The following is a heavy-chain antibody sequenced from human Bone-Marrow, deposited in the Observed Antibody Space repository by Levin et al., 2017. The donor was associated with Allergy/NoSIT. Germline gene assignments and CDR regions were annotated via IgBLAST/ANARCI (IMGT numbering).Heavy chain of an antibody. CDR1: GYTFTSYG. CDR2: ISAYNGNT. D-gene: IGHD3-22*01. CDR3: ARDPLLLDSSGYYSVVGMVAFDY. V-gene: IGHV1-18*01. Sequence: KPGGSLRLSCKASGYTFTSYGISWVRQAPGQGLEWMGWISAYNGNTNYAQKLQGRVTMTTDTSTSTAYMELRSLRSDDTAVYYCARDPLLLDSSGYYSVVGMVAFDYWGQGTLVTVSS. J-gene: IGHJ4*02.